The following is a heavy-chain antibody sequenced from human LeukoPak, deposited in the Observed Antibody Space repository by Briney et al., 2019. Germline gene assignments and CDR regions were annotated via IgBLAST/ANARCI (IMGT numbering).Heavy chain of an antibody. CDR3: ARASGGYNHGLGY. J-gene: IGHJ4*02. D-gene: IGHD5-24*01. CDR1: GFTFRAYG. V-gene: IGHV3-33*08. CDR2: IWHDGSER. Sequence: PGGSLRLSCAASGFTFRAYGMHWVRQAPGKGLEGVAIIWHDGSERYAASVKGRFSISRDNSKDTVYLQMNSLRAEDTAVYYCARASGGYNHGLGYWGQGTLVTVSS.